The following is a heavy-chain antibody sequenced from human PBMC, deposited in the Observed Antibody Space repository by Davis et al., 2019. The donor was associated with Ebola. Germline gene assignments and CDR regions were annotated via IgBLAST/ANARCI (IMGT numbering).Heavy chain of an antibody. D-gene: IGHD3-22*01. J-gene: IGHJ6*03. Sequence: SGPTLVKPTQTLTLTCTFSGFSLNTYAMSVSWIRQPPGKGLEWIGYIYYSGSTNYNPSLKSRVTISVDTSKNQFSLKLSSVTAADTAVYYCARDRGVPNYDSSGYYWVLYYMDVWGKGTTVTVSS. CDR3: ARDRGVPNYDSSGYYWVLYYMDV. CDR2: IYYSGST. V-gene: IGHV4-61*08. CDR1: GFSLNTYAMS.